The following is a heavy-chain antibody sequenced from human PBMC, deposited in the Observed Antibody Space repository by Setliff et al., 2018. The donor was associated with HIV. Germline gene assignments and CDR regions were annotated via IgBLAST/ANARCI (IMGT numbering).Heavy chain of an antibody. CDR1: GGSINRSNYY. CDR3: ARHSPSDY. Sequence: PSETLSLTCTVPGGSINRSNYYWGWIRQPPGKGLEWIGTISYTGSTYYDPSLKSRVTISLDTSKNQFFLKLSSVTAPDTAIYYCARHSPSDYWGQGTLVTVS. CDR2: ISYTGST. J-gene: IGHJ4*02. V-gene: IGHV4-39*01.